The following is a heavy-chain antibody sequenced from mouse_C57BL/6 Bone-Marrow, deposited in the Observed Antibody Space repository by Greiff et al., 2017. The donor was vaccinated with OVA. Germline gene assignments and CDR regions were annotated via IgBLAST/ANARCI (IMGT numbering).Heavy chain of an antibody. CDR2: IYPNSGGT. Sequence: QVQLQQPGAELVKPGASVKLSCKASGYTFTSYWMHWVKQRPGRGLEWIGRIYPNSGGTKYNEKFKSKATLTVDKPSSTAYMRLSSLTAEDSAVYYCARKVRRASYAMDYWGQGTSVTVSS. CDR1: GYTFTSYW. CDR3: ARKVRRASYAMDY. D-gene: IGHD2-14*01. J-gene: IGHJ4*01. V-gene: IGHV1-72*01.